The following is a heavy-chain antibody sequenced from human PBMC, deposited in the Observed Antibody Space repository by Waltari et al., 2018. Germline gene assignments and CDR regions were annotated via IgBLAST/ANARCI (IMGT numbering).Heavy chain of an antibody. Sequence: QVKLQESGPGLVKPLGTMSLPRTVSRDSLTTHTWWSWVRQSPGKGLEWIGEIYHSGDSNYNPSLQSRVTISLDKSKNQISLRLTSVTAADTAVYYCAKVRVPAVMFNWFDPWGQGTLVTVSS. D-gene: IGHD3-10*01. CDR1: RDSLTTHTW. V-gene: IGHV4-4*02. J-gene: IGHJ5*02. CDR2: IYHSGDS. CDR3: AKVRVPAVMFNWFDP.